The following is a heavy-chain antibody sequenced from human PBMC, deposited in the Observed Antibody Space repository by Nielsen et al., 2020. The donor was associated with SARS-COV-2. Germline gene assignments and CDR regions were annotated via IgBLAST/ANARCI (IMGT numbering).Heavy chain of an antibody. V-gene: IGHV3-21*04. CDR2: ISSSSSYI. Sequence: GGSLRLSCAASGFTFSSYSMNWVRQAPGKGLEWVSSISSSSSYIYYADSVKGRFTISRDNAKNSLYLQMNSLRAEDTAVYYCARSAPYYDILTGYSPGGYFDYWGQGTLVTVSS. CDR1: GFTFSSYS. D-gene: IGHD3-9*01. CDR3: ARSAPYYDILTGYSPGGYFDY. J-gene: IGHJ4*02.